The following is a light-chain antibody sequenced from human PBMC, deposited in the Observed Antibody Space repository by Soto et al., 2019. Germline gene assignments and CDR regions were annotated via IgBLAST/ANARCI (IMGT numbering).Light chain of an antibody. CDR1: QSVASDC. CDR2: GAS. CDR3: QQCGSSRRT. J-gene: IGKJ1*01. V-gene: IGKV3-20*01. Sequence: EIVLTQSPGTLSLSPGERATLSCRASQSVASDCLAWYRQRPGQAPRLLIYGASTRATGTPDRISGSGSGTDCTLTISRLEPEDFAVYYCQQCGSSRRTFGQGTRVEIK.